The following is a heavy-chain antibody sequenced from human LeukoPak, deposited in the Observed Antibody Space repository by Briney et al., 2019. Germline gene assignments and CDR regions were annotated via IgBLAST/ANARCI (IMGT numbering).Heavy chain of an antibody. D-gene: IGHD3-22*01. CDR2: INSDGSST. Sequence: PGGSLRPSCAASGFTFSNYWMHWVRQAPGKGLVWVSRINSDGSSTSYADSVKGRFTISRDNAKNTLYLQMNSLRAEDTAVYYCAREDSSRGDAFDIWGQGTMVTVSS. CDR3: AREDSSRGDAFDI. J-gene: IGHJ3*02. V-gene: IGHV3-74*01. CDR1: GFTFSNYW.